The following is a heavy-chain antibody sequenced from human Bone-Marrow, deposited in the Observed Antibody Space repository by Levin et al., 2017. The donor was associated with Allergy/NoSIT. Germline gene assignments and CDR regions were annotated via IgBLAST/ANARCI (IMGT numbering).Heavy chain of an antibody. CDR2: INGRGTDA. CDR1: GFIFNNFA. Sequence: GGSLRLSCAASGFIFNNFAMNWVRQAPGKGLEWVSYINGRGTDAQYADSVKGRFIISRDKSKNTLYLQMNSLRAEDTALFYCARLMYGDDAFDYWGQGTLVTVSS. CDR3: ARLMYGDDAFDY. D-gene: IGHD4-17*01. J-gene: IGHJ4*02. V-gene: IGHV3-23*01.